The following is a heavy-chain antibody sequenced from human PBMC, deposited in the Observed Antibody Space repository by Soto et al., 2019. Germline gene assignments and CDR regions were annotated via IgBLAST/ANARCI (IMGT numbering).Heavy chain of an antibody. D-gene: IGHD3-22*01. CDR1: GGTFSSQA. V-gene: IGHV1-69*01. Sequence: QVQLVQSGAEVKKPGSSVKVSCKASGGTFSSQAISWVRQAPGQGLEWMGGIIPFFKATNYAQKFQGRVTITADDSTSTAYMDLSSLRSEDTAVYYCARDVPVNYYDSTFYYYATDXW. CDR2: IIPFFKAT. J-gene: IGHJ6*01. CDR3: ARDVPVNYYDSTFYYYATDX.